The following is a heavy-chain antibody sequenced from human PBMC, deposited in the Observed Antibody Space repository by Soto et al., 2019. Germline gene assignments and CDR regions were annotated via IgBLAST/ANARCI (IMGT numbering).Heavy chain of an antibody. CDR3: ARMGYGDYDAFDI. Sequence: PSETLSLTCAVYGGSLSGYYWSWIRQPPGKGLEWIGEINHSGSTNYNPSLKSRVTISVDTSKNQFSLKLSSVTAADTAVYYCARMGYGDYDAFDIWGQGTMVTVSS. CDR1: GGSLSGYY. D-gene: IGHD4-17*01. J-gene: IGHJ3*02. CDR2: INHSGST. V-gene: IGHV4-34*01.